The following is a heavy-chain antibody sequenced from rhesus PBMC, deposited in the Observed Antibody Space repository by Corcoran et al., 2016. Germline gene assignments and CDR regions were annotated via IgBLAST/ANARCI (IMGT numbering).Heavy chain of an antibody. CDR1: GFTFSSYE. J-gene: IGHJ4*01. D-gene: IGHD6-31*01. V-gene: IGHV3-100*02. CDR3: TRALPYSSGWYDFDY. Sequence: DVQLVESGGGLVKPGGSLRLSCVASGFTFSSYEMHWVRQAPGKGLEWVSVISESGGTIYYADSVKGRFTISSDNAKNSLFLQMNSLRAEDTAVYYCTRALPYSSGWYDFDYWGQGVLVTVSS. CDR2: ISESGGTI.